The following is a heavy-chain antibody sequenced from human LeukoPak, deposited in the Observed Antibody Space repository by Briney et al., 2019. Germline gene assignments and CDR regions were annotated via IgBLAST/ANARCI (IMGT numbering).Heavy chain of an antibody. J-gene: IGHJ4*02. CDR3: ARHVSVWGSYRDY. CDR1: GYSFTSYW. CDR2: IYPGDSDT. D-gene: IGHD3-16*02. V-gene: IGHV5-51*01. Sequence: GESLKISCKGSGYSFTSYWIGWVRQMAGKGLEWMGIIYPGDSDTRYSPSFQGQVTISADKSISTAYLQWSSLKASDTAMYYCARHVSVWGSYRDYWGQGTLVTVSS.